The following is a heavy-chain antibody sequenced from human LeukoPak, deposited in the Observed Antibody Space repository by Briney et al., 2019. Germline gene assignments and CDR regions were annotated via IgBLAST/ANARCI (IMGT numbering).Heavy chain of an antibody. CDR1: GFTFSSYA. CDR3: ARDRVLLWPEGVVAYCYYYMDV. V-gene: IGHV3-64*01. CDR2: ISSNGGST. J-gene: IGHJ6*03. Sequence: QTEGSLRLSCAASGFTFSSYAMHWVRQAPGKGLEYVSAISSNGGSTYYANSVKGRFTISRDNSKNTLYLQMGSLRAEDTAVYYCARDRVLLWPEGVVAYCYYYMDVWGKGTTVTISS. D-gene: IGHD3-10*01.